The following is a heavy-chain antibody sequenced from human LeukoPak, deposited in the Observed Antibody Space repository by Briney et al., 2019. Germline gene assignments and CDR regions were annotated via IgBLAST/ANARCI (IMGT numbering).Heavy chain of an antibody. J-gene: IGHJ3*02. CDR3: ARFGSSTWYKGAFDI. CDR1: GGSFSGYY. Sequence: SETLSLTCVLYGGSFSGYYWSWIRQPPGKGLEWIGEIVHSGNTKYNPSLKSRVTILVDTSKNQFSLNLTAVTAADTAVYYCARFGSSTWYKGAFDIWGQGTMVTVAS. V-gene: IGHV4-34*12. CDR2: IVHSGNT. D-gene: IGHD6-13*01.